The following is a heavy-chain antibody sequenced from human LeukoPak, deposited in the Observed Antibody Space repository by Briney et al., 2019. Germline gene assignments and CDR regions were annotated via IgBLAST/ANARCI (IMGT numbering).Heavy chain of an antibody. CDR3: AKGSGYDTDFDY. D-gene: IGHD5-12*01. V-gene: IGHV3-23*01. Sequence: GGSLRLSCAASGYTFSTYVMSWVRQAPGRGLEWVSGISGSGDNTYYADSVKGRFTISRDNSKNTLYLQMNSLRAEDTAVYYCAKGSGYDTDFDYWGQGTLVSVSS. CDR2: ISGSGDNT. J-gene: IGHJ4*02. CDR1: GYTFSTYV.